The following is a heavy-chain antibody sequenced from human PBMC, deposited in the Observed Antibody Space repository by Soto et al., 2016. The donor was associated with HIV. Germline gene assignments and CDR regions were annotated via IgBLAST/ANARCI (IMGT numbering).Heavy chain of an antibody. V-gene: IGHV3-23*01. D-gene: IGHD6-13*01. CDR1: GFTFSSYA. J-gene: IGHJ5*02. CDR2: ISGSGGST. CDR3: ASAIAAADPPRWFDP. Sequence: EVQLLESGGGLVQPGGSLRLSCAASGFTFSSYAMSWVRQAPGKGLEWVSAISGSGGSTYYADSVKGRFTISRDDSKNTLYLQMNSLRAEDTAVYYCASAIAAADPPRWFDPWGQGTLVTVSS.